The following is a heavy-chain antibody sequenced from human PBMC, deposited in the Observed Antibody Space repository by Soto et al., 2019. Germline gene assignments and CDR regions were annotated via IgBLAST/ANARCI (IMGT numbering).Heavy chain of an antibody. CDR3: AKEDDAWTNGYFDL. V-gene: IGHV3-23*01. CDR2: ISGSGVGT. CDR1: GFTFSSYD. D-gene: IGHD2-8*01. Sequence: EVQLLESGGGLVQPGGTLRLSCAASGFTFSSYDMSWVRQAPGKGLEWVSAISGSGVGTFYAESVKGRFTISRDNSKNTLYVQMNSLRVEDTAIYYCAKEDDAWTNGYFDLWGQGTIVTVSS. J-gene: IGHJ3*01.